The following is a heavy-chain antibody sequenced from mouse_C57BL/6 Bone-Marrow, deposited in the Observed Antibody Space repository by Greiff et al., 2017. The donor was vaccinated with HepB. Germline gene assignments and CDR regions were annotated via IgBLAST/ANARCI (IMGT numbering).Heavy chain of an antibody. CDR1: GYTFTSYT. Sequence: VQLQQSGAELARPGASVKMSCKASGYTFTSYTMHWVKQRPGQGLEWIGYINPSSGYTKYNQKFKDKATLTADKSSSPAYMQLSSLTSEDSAVYYCARLELGYERVYWGQGTTLTVSS. CDR2: INPSSGYT. D-gene: IGHD2-2*01. CDR3: ARLELGYERVY. J-gene: IGHJ2*01. V-gene: IGHV1-4*01.